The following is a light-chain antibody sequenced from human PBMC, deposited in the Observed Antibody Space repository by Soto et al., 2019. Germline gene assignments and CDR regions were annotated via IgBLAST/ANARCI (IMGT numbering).Light chain of an antibody. J-gene: IGKJ4*01. Sequence: DIQLTQSPSFLSASVGDRVTINCRASQGISSYLAWYQQKPGKAPKLLIYAASTLRSGVPSRFSGSGSGTEFTLTISSLQPEDFATYYCQQLNSYPRLTFGGGTKVEMK. CDR1: QGISSY. V-gene: IGKV1-9*01. CDR3: QQLNSYPRLT. CDR2: AAS.